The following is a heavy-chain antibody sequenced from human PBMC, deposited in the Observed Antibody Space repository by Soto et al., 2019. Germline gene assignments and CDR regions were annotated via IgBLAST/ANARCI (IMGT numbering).Heavy chain of an antibody. V-gene: IGHV1-18*01. CDR2: ISAYNGNT. D-gene: IGHD3-22*01. Sequence: ASVKVSCKASGYTFTSYGISWVRQAPGQGLEWMGWISAYNGNTNYAQKLQGRVTMTTDTSTSTAYMELRSLRSDDTAVYYCARVGGPRYYYDSSGYAQDDYWGQGTLVTVS. J-gene: IGHJ4*02. CDR3: ARVGGPRYYYDSSGYAQDDY. CDR1: GYTFTSYG.